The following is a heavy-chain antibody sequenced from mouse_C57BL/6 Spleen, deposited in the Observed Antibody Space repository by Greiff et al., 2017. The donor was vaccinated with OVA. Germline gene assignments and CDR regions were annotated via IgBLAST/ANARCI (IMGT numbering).Heavy chain of an antibody. CDR3: ARVLLGDYYAMDY. CDR1: GYSITSDY. D-gene: IGHD2-10*01. CDR2: ISYSGST. J-gene: IGHJ4*01. V-gene: IGHV3-8*01. Sequence: EVKLMESGPGLAKPSQTLSLTCSVTGYSITSDYWNWIRKFPGNKLEYMGYISYSGSTYYNPSLKSRISITRDTSKNQYYLQLNSVTTEDTATYYCARVLLGDYYAMDYWGQGTSVTVSS.